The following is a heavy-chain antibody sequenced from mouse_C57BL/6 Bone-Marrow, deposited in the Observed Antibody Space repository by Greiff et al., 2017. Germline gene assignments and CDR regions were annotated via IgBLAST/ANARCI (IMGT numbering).Heavy chain of an antibody. J-gene: IGHJ2*01. D-gene: IGHD3-2*02. CDR1: GYTFTSYW. Sequence: QVQLKQPGAELVKPGASVKLSCKASGYTFTSYWMHWVKQRPGQGLEWIGMIHPNSGSTNYNEKFKSKATLTVDKSSSTAYMQLSSLTSADSAVYYCARRQLRPRGDYFDYWGQGTTLTVSS. CDR3: ARRQLRPRGDYFDY. CDR2: IHPNSGST. V-gene: IGHV1-64*01.